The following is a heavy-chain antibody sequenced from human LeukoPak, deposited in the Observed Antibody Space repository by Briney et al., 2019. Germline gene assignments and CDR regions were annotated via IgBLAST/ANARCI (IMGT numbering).Heavy chain of an antibody. CDR1: GYTFTSYG. CDR2: ISAYNGNT. V-gene: IGHV1-18*01. D-gene: IGHD1-7*01. Sequence: ASVKVSCKASGYTFTSYGISWERQAPGQGLEWMGWISAYNGNTNYEQKLQGRVTMTTATYTSTAYMELRSLRSDDAAVYYCARGHNWNYPNWFDPWGQGTLVTVSS. CDR3: ARGHNWNYPNWFDP. J-gene: IGHJ5*02.